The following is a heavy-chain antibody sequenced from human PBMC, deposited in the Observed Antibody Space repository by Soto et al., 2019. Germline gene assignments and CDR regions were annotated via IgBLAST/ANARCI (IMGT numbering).Heavy chain of an antibody. CDR2: ISRTGGIT. D-gene: IGHD3-16*02. CDR1: GFNLSTYA. V-gene: IGHV3-23*01. J-gene: IGHJ4*02. Sequence: QTGGSLRLSCAASGFNLSTYAMSWVRQAPGKGLEWVSSISRTGGITYYAASVKGRFIISRDNANNAIYLQLDSLRAGDTAVYFCVKMEGYSYGHGYYFESWGQGTRVTVSS. CDR3: VKMEGYSYGHGYYFES.